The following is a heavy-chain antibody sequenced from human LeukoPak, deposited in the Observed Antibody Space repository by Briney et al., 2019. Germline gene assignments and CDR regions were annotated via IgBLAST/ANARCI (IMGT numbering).Heavy chain of an antibody. D-gene: IGHD6-13*01. Sequence: GGSLRLSCAASGFTFSTYGMHWVRQAPGKGLEWVAFIRYDGINKDYADSVKGRFTISRDNSKNTLYLQMNSLRTEDTAVYYCAKLLAAAGTGKDYWGLGTLVTVSS. CDR3: AKLLAAAGTGKDY. J-gene: IGHJ4*02. CDR2: IRYDGINK. CDR1: GFTFSTYG. V-gene: IGHV3-30*02.